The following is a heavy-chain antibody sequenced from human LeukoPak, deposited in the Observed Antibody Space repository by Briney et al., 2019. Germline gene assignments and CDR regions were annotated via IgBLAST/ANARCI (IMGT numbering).Heavy chain of an antibody. CDR3: ARDSGGSYYDAFDI. CDR2: ISSSISYI. J-gene: IGHJ3*02. D-gene: IGHD1-26*01. V-gene: IGHV3-21*01. CDR1: GFTFSSYS. Sequence: GRCLRPSCAPSGFTFSSYSMNWVRQPPGKWLEWDSSISSSISYIYYADSVKGRFTVSRDNAKNPLYQQMNSLRAEDTAVYYCARDSGGSYYDAFDIWGQGTMVTVSS.